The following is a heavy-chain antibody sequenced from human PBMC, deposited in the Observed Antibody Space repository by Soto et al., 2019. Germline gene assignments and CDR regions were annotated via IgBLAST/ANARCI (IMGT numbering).Heavy chain of an antibody. Sequence: ASVKVSCKASGYTFTSYGISWVRQAPGQGLEWMGWISAYNGNTNYAQKLQGRVTMTTDTSTSTAYMELRSLRSDDTAVYYCARAFGSGYYRDAFDIWGQGTMVTVSS. V-gene: IGHV1-18*01. CDR2: ISAYNGNT. CDR3: ARAFGSGYYRDAFDI. D-gene: IGHD3-22*01. CDR1: GYTFTSYG. J-gene: IGHJ3*02.